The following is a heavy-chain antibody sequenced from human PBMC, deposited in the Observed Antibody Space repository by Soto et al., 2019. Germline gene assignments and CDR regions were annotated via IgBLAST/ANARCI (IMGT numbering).Heavy chain of an antibody. J-gene: IGHJ4*02. V-gene: IGHV4-4*07. D-gene: IGHD3-16*02. CDR3: ARESVSGTYRFDS. Sequence: QVQLQESGPGLVRPSATLSLTCTVSGDSLSTYYWSWIRQPPGERLEWIGRIHDTGRTNYNPSLKSRVTMSVDTSKNQFSLRVNSVTAADTAVYYCARESVSGTYRFDSWGQGTLVTVSS. CDR1: GDSLSTYY. CDR2: IHDTGRT.